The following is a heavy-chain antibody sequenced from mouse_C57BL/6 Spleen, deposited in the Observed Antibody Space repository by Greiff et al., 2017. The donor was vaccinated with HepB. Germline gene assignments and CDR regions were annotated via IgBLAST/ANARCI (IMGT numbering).Heavy chain of an antibody. CDR2: IYPRSGNT. D-gene: IGHD1-1*01. CDR1: GYTFTSYG. V-gene: IGHV1-81*01. Sequence: VQLQQSGAELARPGASVKLSCKASGYTFTSYGISWVKQRTGQGLEWIGEIYPRSGNTYYNEKFKGKATLTADKSSSTAYMELRSLTSEDSAVYFCARAPSHYYGSSYGAYWGQGTLVTVSA. J-gene: IGHJ3*01. CDR3: ARAPSHYYGSSYGAY.